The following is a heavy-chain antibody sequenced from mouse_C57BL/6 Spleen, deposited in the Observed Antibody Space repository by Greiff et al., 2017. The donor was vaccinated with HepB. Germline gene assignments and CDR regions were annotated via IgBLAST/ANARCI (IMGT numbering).Heavy chain of an antibody. CDR2: ISSGGDYI. V-gene: IGHV5-9-1*02. CDR3: TRDTLTTVVPDWYFDV. J-gene: IGHJ1*03. CDR1: GFTFSSYA. D-gene: IGHD1-1*01. Sequence: EVQLVESGEGLVKPGGSLKLSCAASGFTFSSYAMSWVRQTPEKRLEWVAYISSGGDYIYYADTVKGRFTISRDNARNTLYLQMSSLKSEDTAMYYCTRDTLTTVVPDWYFDVWGTGTTVTVSS.